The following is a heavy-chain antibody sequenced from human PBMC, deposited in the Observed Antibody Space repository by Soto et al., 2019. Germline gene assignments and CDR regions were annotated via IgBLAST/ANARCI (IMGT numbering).Heavy chain of an antibody. Sequence: GGSLRLSCAASGFTVSSNYMSWVRQAPGKGLEWVSVIYSGGSTYYADSVKGRFTISRDNSKNTLYLQMNSLRAEDTAVYYCASGIVGANEQAYWGQGTLVTVSS. CDR1: GFTVSSNY. CDR3: ASGIVGANEQAY. D-gene: IGHD1-26*01. J-gene: IGHJ4*02. CDR2: IYSGGST. V-gene: IGHV3-53*01.